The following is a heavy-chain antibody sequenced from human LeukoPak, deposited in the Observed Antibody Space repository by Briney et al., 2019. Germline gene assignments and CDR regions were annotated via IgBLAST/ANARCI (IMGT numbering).Heavy chain of an antibody. Sequence: GGSLRLSCAASGFTFSSYGMHWVHQAPGKGLEWVAFIRYDGSNKYYADSVKGRFTISRDNSKNTLYLQMNSLRAEDTAVYYCASLYYYDSSGYNLDYWGQGTLVTVSS. D-gene: IGHD3-22*01. CDR3: ASLYYYDSSGYNLDY. V-gene: IGHV3-30*02. CDR2: IRYDGSNK. J-gene: IGHJ4*02. CDR1: GFTFSSYG.